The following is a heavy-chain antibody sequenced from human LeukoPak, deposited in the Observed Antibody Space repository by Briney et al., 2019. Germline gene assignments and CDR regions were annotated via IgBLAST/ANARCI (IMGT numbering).Heavy chain of an antibody. J-gene: IGHJ3*02. D-gene: IGHD5-12*01. CDR3: AIYGGSGTNAFDM. Sequence: GGSLRLSCAASGFTFSSYAMTWVRQGPGKGLEWVSDISGGGGSTFYADSVKGRFTISRDNSENTLYLQIHSLRAEDTAVYHCAIYGGSGTNAFDMWGQGTMVTVSS. CDR1: GFTFSSYA. V-gene: IGHV3-23*01. CDR2: ISGGGGST.